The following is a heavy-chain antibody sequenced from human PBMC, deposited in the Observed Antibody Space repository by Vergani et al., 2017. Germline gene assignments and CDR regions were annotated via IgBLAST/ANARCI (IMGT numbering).Heavy chain of an antibody. V-gene: IGHV1-69*02. CDR1: GGTFSSYT. J-gene: IGHJ4*02. CDR2: IIPILGIA. Sequence: QVQLVQSGAEVKKPGSSVKVSCKASGGTFSSYTISWVRQAPGQGLEWMGRIIPILGIANYAQKFQGRVTITADKSTSTAYMELSSLRSEDTAVYYCARAFCSGGSCYTYFDYWGQGTLVTVSS. CDR3: ARAFCSGGSCYTYFDY. D-gene: IGHD2-15*01.